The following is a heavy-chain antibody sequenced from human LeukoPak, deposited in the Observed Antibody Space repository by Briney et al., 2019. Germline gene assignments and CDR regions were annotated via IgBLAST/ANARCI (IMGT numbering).Heavy chain of an antibody. CDR1: GGSFSGYY. V-gene: IGHV4-34*01. J-gene: IGHJ4*02. CDR3: ARAASNYPFGY. CDR2: INHSGST. Sequence: SSETLSLTCAAYGGSFSGYYWSWIRQPPGKGLEWIGEINHSGSTNYNPSLKSRVTISVDTSKNQFSLKLSSVTAADTAVYYCARAASNYPFGYWGQGTLVTVSS. D-gene: IGHD4-11*01.